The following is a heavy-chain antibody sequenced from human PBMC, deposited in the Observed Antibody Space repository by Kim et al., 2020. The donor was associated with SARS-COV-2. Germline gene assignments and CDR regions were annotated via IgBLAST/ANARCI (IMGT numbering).Heavy chain of an antibody. D-gene: IGHD2-15*01. CDR1: GYSFTSYW. CDR2: IYPGDSDT. V-gene: IGHV5-51*01. CDR3: ARRLGYCSGGSCYNDYGMDV. J-gene: IGHJ6*02. Sequence: GESLKISCKGSGYSFTSYWIGWVRQMPGKGLEWMGIIYPGDSDTGYSPSFQGQVTISADKSISTAYLQWSSLKASDTAMYYCARRLGYCSGGSCYNDYGMDVWGQGTTVTVSS.